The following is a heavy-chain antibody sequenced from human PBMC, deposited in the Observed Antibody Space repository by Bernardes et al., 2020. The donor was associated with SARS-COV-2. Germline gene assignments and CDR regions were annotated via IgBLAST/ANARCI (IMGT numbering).Heavy chain of an antibody. CDR3: ARGWVRRFGELSLAQPY. CDR1: GYTFTSYD. Sequence: ASVKVSCKASGYTFTSYDINWVRQATGQGLEWMGWMNPNSGNTGYAQKFQGRVTMTRNTSISTAYMELSSLRSEDTAVYYCARGWVRRFGELSLAQPYWGQGTLVTVSS. J-gene: IGHJ4*02. V-gene: IGHV1-8*01. D-gene: IGHD3-10*01. CDR2: MNPNSGNT.